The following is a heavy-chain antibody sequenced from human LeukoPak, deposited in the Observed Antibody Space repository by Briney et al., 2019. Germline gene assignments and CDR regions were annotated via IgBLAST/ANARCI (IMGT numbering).Heavy chain of an antibody. CDR1: GGSFSGYY. D-gene: IGHD1-26*01. CDR3: ARGGNYWPQWWFDP. V-gene: IGHV4-34*01. Sequence: SETLSLTCAVYGGSFSGYYWSWIRQPPGKGLEWIGEINHSGSTNYNPSLKSRVTMSLDASKNQFSLELNSVTPADTAVYYCARGGNYWPQWWFDPWGRGTLVSVSS. CDR2: INHSGST. J-gene: IGHJ5*02.